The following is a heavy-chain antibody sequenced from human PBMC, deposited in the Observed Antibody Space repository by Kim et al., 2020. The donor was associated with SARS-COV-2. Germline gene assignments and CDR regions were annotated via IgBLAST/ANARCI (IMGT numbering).Heavy chain of an antibody. CDR1: GYIFTTSG. V-gene: IGHV1-18*01. CDR2: INPYNDNT. CDR3: ARGDLTRWFDP. D-gene: IGHD3-16*01. Sequence: ASVKVSCKTSGYIFTTSGVTWVRQAPGQGLEWMGWINPYNDNTNYAQKFQERLTLTIDTSTRTAYMELRSLRSNDTALYYCARGDLTRWFDPWGQGTQVTVSS. J-gene: IGHJ5*02.